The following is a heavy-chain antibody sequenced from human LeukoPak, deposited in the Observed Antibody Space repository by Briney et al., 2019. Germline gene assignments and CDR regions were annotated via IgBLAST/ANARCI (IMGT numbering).Heavy chain of an antibody. D-gene: IGHD1-26*01. Sequence: PGGSLRLSCAASGFTFSSYEMNWVRQAPGKGLEWASYISSSGSTIYYADSVKGRFTISRDNAKNSLYLQMNSLRAEDTAVYYGAREGATHDAFDIWGQGTMVTVSS. V-gene: IGHV3-48*03. CDR3: AREGATHDAFDI. CDR1: GFTFSSYE. J-gene: IGHJ3*02. CDR2: ISSSGSTI.